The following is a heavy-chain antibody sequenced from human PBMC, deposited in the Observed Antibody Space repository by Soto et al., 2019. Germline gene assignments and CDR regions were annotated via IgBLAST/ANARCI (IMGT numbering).Heavy chain of an antibody. V-gene: IGHV1-3*05. CDR2: INAGNGNT. J-gene: IGHJ4*02. CDR3: ARSIVVVTALDY. CDR1: GYTFTSYA. Sequence: QVQLVQSGAEEKKPGASVKVSLKASGYTFTSYAVHWVRQAPGQGLEWMGWINAGNGNTKYSQKFQGRVTITRDTSASTAYMELSSLRSEDTAVYYCARSIVVVTALDYWGQGTLVTVSS. D-gene: IGHD2-21*02.